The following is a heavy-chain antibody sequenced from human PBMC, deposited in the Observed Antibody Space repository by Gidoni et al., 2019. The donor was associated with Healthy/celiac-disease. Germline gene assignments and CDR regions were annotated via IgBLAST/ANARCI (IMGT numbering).Heavy chain of an antibody. J-gene: IGHJ4*02. CDR3: ASGYYDSSGYHWGPFDY. Sequence: EVQLVESGGGLVKPGGSLRLSWAASGFTFRSHSMNWVRQAPGKGLEWVSSISRSSSYIYYADSVKGRFTISRDNAKTSLYLQMNSLRAEDTAVYYCASGYYDSSGYHWGPFDYWGQGTLVTVSS. V-gene: IGHV3-21*01. CDR1: GFTFRSHS. CDR2: ISRSSSYI. D-gene: IGHD3-22*01.